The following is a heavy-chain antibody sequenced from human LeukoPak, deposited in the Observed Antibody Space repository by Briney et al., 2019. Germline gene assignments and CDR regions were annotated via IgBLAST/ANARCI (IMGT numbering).Heavy chain of an antibody. J-gene: IGHJ5*02. V-gene: IGHV4-34*01. CDR1: GGSFSGYY. D-gene: IGHD3-10*01. CDR2: INHSGST. CDR3: ASRRVRGYFGWFDP. Sequence: SETLSLTCAVYGGSFSGYYWSWIRQPPGKGLEWIGEINHSGSTNYNPSLKSRVTISVDTSKNQFSLKLSSVTAADTAVYYCASRRVRGYFGWFDPWGQGTLVTVSS.